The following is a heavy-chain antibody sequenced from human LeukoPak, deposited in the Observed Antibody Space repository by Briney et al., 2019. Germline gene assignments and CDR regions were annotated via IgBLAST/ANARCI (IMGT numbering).Heavy chain of an antibody. CDR2: IGGSGSYT. D-gene: IGHD6-13*01. CDR1: GFTVSSNY. V-gene: IGHV3-53*01. Sequence: GGSLRLSCAASGFTVSSNYMSWVRQAPGKGLEWVSVIGGSGSYTYYADSVKGRFTISRDNSKDTLYLQMNSLRPEDTAVYYCARDWYDYWGQGTLVTVSS. J-gene: IGHJ4*02. CDR3: ARDWYDY.